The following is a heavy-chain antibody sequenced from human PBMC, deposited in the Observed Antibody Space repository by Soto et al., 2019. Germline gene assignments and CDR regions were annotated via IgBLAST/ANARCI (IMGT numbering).Heavy chain of an antibody. V-gene: IGHV3-23*01. CDR2: ISGSGGST. D-gene: IGHD3-16*01. CDR3: PKDVPFRQSYIDY. Sequence: GGSRSLPCAPSGFPLASYAMSWVPQPPGKGLEWVSAISGSGGSTYYADSVKGRFTISRDNSKNKLYLQMNSLRAEDTAVYYCPKDVPFRQSYIDYWGQGTLVTVYS. CDR1: GFPLASYA. J-gene: IGHJ4*02.